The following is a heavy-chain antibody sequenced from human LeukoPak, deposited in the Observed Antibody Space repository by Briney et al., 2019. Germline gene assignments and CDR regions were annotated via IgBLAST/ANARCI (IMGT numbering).Heavy chain of an antibody. CDR3: ARSAYDSSGYRFDH. J-gene: IGHJ4*02. CDR2: IYYSGST. D-gene: IGHD3-22*01. Sequence: PSETLSLTCTVSGGSIGSYYWSWIRQPPGKGLEWIGYIYYSGSTDYNPSLKSRVTISVDTSKNQFSLKMSSVTAADTAVYYCARSAYDSSGYRFDHWGQGTLVTVSS. CDR1: GGSIGSYY. V-gene: IGHV4-59*01.